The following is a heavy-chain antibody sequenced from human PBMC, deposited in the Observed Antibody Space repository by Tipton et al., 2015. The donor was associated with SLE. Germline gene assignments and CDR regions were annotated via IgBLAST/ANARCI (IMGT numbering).Heavy chain of an antibody. D-gene: IGHD4-17*01. CDR2: ICYSGTA. CDR3: ARGPYGYYSGLDV. Sequence: TLSLTCAISGYSFSSAYYWGWVRQSPGRGLEWIGSICYSGTASYNPSLKSRVTISREASRNQFSLRLTAVTAADTAVYYCARGPYGYYSGLDVWGRGTTVIV. CDR1: GYSFSSAYY. V-gene: IGHV4-38-2*01. J-gene: IGHJ6*02.